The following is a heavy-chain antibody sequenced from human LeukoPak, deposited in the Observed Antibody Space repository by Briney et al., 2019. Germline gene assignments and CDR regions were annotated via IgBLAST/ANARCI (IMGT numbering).Heavy chain of an antibody. CDR3: AKAMGATLFDY. CDR2: ISGSGGST. CDR1: RFIFSTYA. Sequence: GGSLRLSCTASRFIFSTYAMSWVRQAPGKGLEWVSGISGSGGSTYYADSVKGRFTISRDNSKNTLYLQMNSLRAGDTAVYYCAKAMGATLFDYWGQGTLVTVSS. D-gene: IGHD1-26*01. V-gene: IGHV3-23*01. J-gene: IGHJ4*02.